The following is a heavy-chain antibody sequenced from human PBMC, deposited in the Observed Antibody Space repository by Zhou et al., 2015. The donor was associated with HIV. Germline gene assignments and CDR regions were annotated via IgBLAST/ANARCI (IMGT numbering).Heavy chain of an antibody. D-gene: IGHD3-10*01. CDR1: GGTFSSYA. J-gene: IGHJ6*02. CDR3: ARAVGGQGYFYYYGMDV. CDR2: IIPIFGTA. Sequence: QVQLVQSGAEVKKPGASVKVSCKASGGTFSSYAISWVRQAPGQGLEWMGGIIPIFGTANYAQKFQGRVTITADESTSTAYMELSSLRSEDTAVYYCARAVGGQGYFYYYGMDVWGQGTTVTVSS. V-gene: IGHV1-69*01.